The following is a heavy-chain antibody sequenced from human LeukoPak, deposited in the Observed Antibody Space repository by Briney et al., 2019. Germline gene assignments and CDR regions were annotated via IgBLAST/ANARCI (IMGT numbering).Heavy chain of an antibody. D-gene: IGHD3-16*02. CDR2: IYSGGST. J-gene: IGHJ4*02. V-gene: IGHV3-53*01. Sequence: GGSLRLSCAASGFTVSSNYMSWVRQAPGKGLEWVPVIYSGGSTYYADSVKGRFTISRDNSKNTLYLQMNSLRAEDTAVYYCAREPVYDYVWGSHRDYWGQGTLVTVSS. CDR3: AREPVYDYVWGSHRDY. CDR1: GFTVSSNY.